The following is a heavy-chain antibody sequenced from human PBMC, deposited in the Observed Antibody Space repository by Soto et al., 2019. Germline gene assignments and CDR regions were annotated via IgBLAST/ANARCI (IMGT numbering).Heavy chain of an antibody. CDR2: IRPSGGRT. V-gene: IGHV1-46*01. D-gene: IGHD5-18*01. J-gene: IGHJ4*02. CDR3: AREPNESYYFDY. CDR1: GYTFTNYY. Sequence: QVHLVQSGAEVKKPGASEKVSCKASGYTFTNYYIHWVRQAPGQGLEWLGIIRPSGGRTEYAQRFQGRVTMTRDTSTGTVYMELTSLTSEDTAVYYCAREPNESYYFDYWGQGTLVTVSS.